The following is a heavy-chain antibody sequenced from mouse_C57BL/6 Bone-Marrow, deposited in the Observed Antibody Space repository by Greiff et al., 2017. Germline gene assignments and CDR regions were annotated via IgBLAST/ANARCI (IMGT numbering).Heavy chain of an antibody. D-gene: IGHD1-1*01. CDR3: ATNYYGNWYFDV. Sequence: VKVVESGPGLVQPSQSLSITCTVSGFSLTSYGVHWVRQSPGKGLEWLGVIWRGGSTDYNAAFMSRLSITKDNSKSQVFFKMNSLQADDTAIYYCATNYYGNWYFDVWGTGTTVTVSS. CDR1: GFSLTSYG. CDR2: IWRGGST. J-gene: IGHJ1*03. V-gene: IGHV2-5*01.